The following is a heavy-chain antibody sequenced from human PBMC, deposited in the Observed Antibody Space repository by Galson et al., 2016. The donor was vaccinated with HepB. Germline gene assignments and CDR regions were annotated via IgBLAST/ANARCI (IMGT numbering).Heavy chain of an antibody. J-gene: IGHJ3*02. CDR3: VRGAHTSGYCDVFDI. CDR1: GFTFRNFW. Sequence: SLRLSCAASGFTFRNFWMSWVRQDPGKGLEWVANIKQGGSQTYYVDSVKGRLFISRDESRNTVYLQMDSLTAEDTAVYYCVRGAHTSGYCDVFDIWGQGTMVTVSA. CDR2: IKQGGSQT. D-gene: IGHD6-25*01. V-gene: IGHV3-7*01.